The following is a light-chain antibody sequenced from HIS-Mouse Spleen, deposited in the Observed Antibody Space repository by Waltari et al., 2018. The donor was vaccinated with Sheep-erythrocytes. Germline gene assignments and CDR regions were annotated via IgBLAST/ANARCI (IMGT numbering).Light chain of an antibody. V-gene: IGLV2-14*01. CDR3: SSYTSSSTSVV. J-gene: IGLJ2*01. Sequence: QSALTQPASVSGSPGQSIPISCTGTSRDVGGYNYVSWYQQHPGKAPKLMIYEVSNRPSGVSNRFSGSKSGNTASLTISGLQAEDEADYYCSSYTSSSTSVVFGGGTKLTVL. CDR1: SRDVGGYNY. CDR2: EVS.